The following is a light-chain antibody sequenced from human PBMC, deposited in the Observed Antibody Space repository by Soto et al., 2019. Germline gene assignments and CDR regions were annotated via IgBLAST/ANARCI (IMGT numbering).Light chain of an antibody. CDR1: QSVSTN. J-gene: IGKJ4*01. CDR3: QQYNNWPPLT. CDR2: GAS. Sequence: EIVMTQSPATLSVSPGDRATLSCRASQSVSTNLAWYHQKPGQAPRLLIYGASTRATGIPARFSGSESGTEFTLTISSLQSEDFAVYYCQQYNNWPPLTFGGGTKVEIK. V-gene: IGKV3-15*01.